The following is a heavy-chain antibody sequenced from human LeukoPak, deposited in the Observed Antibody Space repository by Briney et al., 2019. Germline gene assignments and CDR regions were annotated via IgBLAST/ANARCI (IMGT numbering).Heavy chain of an antibody. CDR2: IKQDGSAK. CDR3: ARGGWSLDY. CDR1: GFTLSDHW. V-gene: IGHV3-7*04. D-gene: IGHD6-19*01. J-gene: IGHJ4*02. Sequence: GGSLRLSCEASGFTLSDHWMTWVRQAPGKGVEWVAYIKQDGSAKYCVDSVKGRFTISRDNSKNSLYLQMNSLRAEDTAVYYCARGGWSLDYWGQGTLVTVSS.